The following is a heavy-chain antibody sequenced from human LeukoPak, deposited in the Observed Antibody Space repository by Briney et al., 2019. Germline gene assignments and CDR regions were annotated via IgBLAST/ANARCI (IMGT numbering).Heavy chain of an antibody. J-gene: IGHJ2*01. D-gene: IGHD2-2*01. CDR3: ARVRIGYCSSTSCYEGYFDL. CDR2: IILIFGTA. CDR1: GGTFSSYA. Sequence: SVKVSCKASGGTFSSYAINWVRQAPGQGLEWMGGIILIFGTANSAQNFQGRVTITADESTSTAYTELSSLRSEDTAVYYCARVRIGYCSSTSCYEGYFDLWGRGTLVTVSS. V-gene: IGHV1-69*13.